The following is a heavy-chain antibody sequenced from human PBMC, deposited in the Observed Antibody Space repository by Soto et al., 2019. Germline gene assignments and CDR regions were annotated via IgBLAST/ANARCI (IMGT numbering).Heavy chain of an antibody. CDR1: GGSISNDVW. J-gene: IGHJ4*02. D-gene: IGHD3-3*01. CDR2: VYHTGSA. Sequence: SETLSLTCAVSGGSISNDVWWTWVRQPPGKGLEWLGEVYHTGSAAHSTSLKSRVTISVDKSKNQFSLKLKSVTAADTAVYYCAGRAHSRGQFFTDYWGQGILVTVSS. CDR3: AGRAHSRGQFFTDY. V-gene: IGHV4-4*02.